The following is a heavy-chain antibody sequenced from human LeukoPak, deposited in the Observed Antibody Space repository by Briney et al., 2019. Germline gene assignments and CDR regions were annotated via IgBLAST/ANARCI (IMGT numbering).Heavy chain of an antibody. Sequence: SETLSLTCTVSGGSISSYYWSWIRQPPGKGLEWIGYIYYSGSTNYNPSLKSRVTISVDTSKNQFSLKLSSVTAADTAVYYCARRGGSGSYYRAFDIWGQGTMVTVSS. CDR1: GGSISSYY. V-gene: IGHV4-59*08. J-gene: IGHJ3*02. CDR3: ARRGGSGSYYRAFDI. CDR2: IYYSGST. D-gene: IGHD3-10*01.